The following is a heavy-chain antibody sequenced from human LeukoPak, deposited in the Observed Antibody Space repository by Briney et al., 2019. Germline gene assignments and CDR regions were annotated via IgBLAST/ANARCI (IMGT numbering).Heavy chain of an antibody. J-gene: IGHJ4*02. CDR1: GFTFSSYS. D-gene: IGHD6-13*01. CDR3: ATGYGYSSSWQIDY. CDR2: ISSSSSYI. Sequence: GGSLRLSCAASGFTFSSYSMNWVRQAPGKGLEWVSSISSSSSYIYCADSVKGRFTISRDNAKNSLYLQMNSLRAEDTAVYYCATGYGYSSSWQIDYWGQGTLVTVSS. V-gene: IGHV3-21*01.